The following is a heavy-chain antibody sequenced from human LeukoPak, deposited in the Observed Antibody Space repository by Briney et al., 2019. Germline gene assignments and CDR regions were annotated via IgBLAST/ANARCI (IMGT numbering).Heavy chain of an antibody. V-gene: IGHV1-8*01. J-gene: IGHJ4*02. CDR3: ARLYQTPCDYDSGRYYYLAF. CDR2: MNPTTRNT. CDR1: EYTFTSYD. D-gene: IGHD3-10*01. Sequence: ASVKVSCTASEYTFTSYDINWVRQAPGQGLEWMGWMNPTTRNTCYAQKFQGRVTMTRDTSNKTAYMQLRSLDSEDTAVYFCARLYQTPCDYDSGRYYYLAFWGQRTRVTVS.